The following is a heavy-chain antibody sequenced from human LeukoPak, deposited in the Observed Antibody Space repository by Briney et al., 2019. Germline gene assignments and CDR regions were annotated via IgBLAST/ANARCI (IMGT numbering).Heavy chain of an antibody. CDR3: AIEGPGELDPTFDY. J-gene: IGHJ4*02. V-gene: IGHV1-18*01. CDR1: GYTFTNYG. CDR2: ISPYNGNT. Sequence: ASVKVSCKASGYTFTNYGISWVRPAPGQGLEWMAWISPYNGNTKYAQKFQGRVTMTTDTSTSTAYMELRSLGSDHTAVYYCAIEGPGELDPTFDYWGQGTLVTVSS. D-gene: IGHD1-26*01.